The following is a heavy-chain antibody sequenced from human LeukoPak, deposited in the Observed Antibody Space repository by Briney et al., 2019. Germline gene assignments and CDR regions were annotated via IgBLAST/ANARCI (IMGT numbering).Heavy chain of an antibody. J-gene: IGHJ4*02. Sequence: SETVSLTCTVSGGSFSPYYWGWIRQSPGKGLEWIGSIYYSGSTYYNPSLKSRVTISVDTSKNQFSLKLSSVTAADTAVYYCARDASIAAAGTNYFDYWGQGTLVTVSS. CDR3: ARDASIAAAGTNYFDY. D-gene: IGHD6-13*01. CDR2: IYYSGST. V-gene: IGHV4-39*07. CDR1: GGSFSPYY.